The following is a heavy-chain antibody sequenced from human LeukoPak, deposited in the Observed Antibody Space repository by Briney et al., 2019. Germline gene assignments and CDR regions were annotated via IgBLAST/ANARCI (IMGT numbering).Heavy chain of an antibody. CDR2: ISAYNGNT. D-gene: IGHD2-15*01. CDR3: ARTCSGGSCFSDY. J-gene: IGHJ4*02. Sequence: ASVKVSCKASGYTFTSYGFNWVRQAPGQGLEWMGWISAYNGNTNYAQKFEGRVTMTTDTPTSTAYMELRSLRSDDTAVYYCARTCSGGSCFSDYWGQGTLVTVSS. V-gene: IGHV1-18*01. CDR1: GYTFTSYG.